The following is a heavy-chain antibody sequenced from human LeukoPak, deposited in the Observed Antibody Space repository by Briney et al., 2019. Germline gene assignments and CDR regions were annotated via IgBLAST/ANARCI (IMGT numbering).Heavy chain of an antibody. CDR3: TKGTIWLPFDY. CDR1: GFTFSNYA. CDR2: ISGSGGST. D-gene: IGHD5-18*01. J-gene: IGHJ4*02. Sequence: GGSLRLSCAASGFTFSNYAMSWARQAPGKGLEWVSAISGSGGSTYYADSVKGRFTISRDNSKNTLYLQMNSLRSEDTAVYYCTKGTIWLPFDYWGQGTLVTVSS. V-gene: IGHV3-23*01.